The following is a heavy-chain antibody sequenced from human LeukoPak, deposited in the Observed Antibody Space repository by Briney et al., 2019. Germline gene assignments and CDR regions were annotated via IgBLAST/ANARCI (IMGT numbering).Heavy chain of an antibody. V-gene: IGHV4-59*12. CDR1: GGSISSYY. D-gene: IGHD5-12*01. J-gene: IGHJ4*02. Sequence: PSETLSLTCTVSGGSISSYYWSWIRQPPGKGLEWIGYIYYSGSTNYNPSLKSRVTISVDTSKNQFSLKLSSVTAADTAVYYCARVREMATTDYWGQGTLVTVSS. CDR2: IYYSGST. CDR3: ARVREMATTDY.